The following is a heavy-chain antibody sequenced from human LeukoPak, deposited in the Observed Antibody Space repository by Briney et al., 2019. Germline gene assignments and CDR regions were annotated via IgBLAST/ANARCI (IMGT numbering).Heavy chain of an antibody. CDR2: INHSGST. CDR3: ARGPPSILVGATRFFDY. Sequence: SETLSLTCAVYGGSSSGYYWSWIRQPPGKGLEWIGEINHSGSTNYNPSLKSRVTISVDTSKNQFSLKLSSVTAADTAVYYCARGPPSILVGATRFFDYWGQGTLVTVSS. D-gene: IGHD1-26*01. J-gene: IGHJ4*02. V-gene: IGHV4-34*01. CDR1: GGSSSGYY.